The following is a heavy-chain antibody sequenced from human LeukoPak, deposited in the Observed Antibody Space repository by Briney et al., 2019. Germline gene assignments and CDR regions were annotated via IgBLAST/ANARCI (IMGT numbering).Heavy chain of an antibody. D-gene: IGHD5-24*01. CDR2: INPSGGST. J-gene: IGHJ4*02. V-gene: IGHV1-46*01. CDR3: AREGARWLQFPYYFDY. CDR1: GYTFTRYY. Sequence: ASVKVSCKASGYTFTRYYMHWVRQAPGQGLEWMGIINPSGGSTSYAQKFQGRVTMTRDMSTGTVYMELSSLRSEDTAVYYCAREGARWLQFPYYFDYWGQGTLVTVSS.